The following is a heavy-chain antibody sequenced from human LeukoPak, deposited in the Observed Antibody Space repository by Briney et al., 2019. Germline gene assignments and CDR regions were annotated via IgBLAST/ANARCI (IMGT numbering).Heavy chain of an antibody. CDR1: GGSISSSSYY. D-gene: IGHD1-14*01. CDR3: ARHSRTVRPNWFDP. CDR2: IYYSGST. Sequence: SETLSLTCTVSGGSISSSSYYWGWIRQPPGKGLEWIGSIYYSGSTYYNPSLKSRVTISVDTSKNQFSLKLSSVTAADTAVYYCARHSRTVRPNWFDPWGQGTLVTVSS. J-gene: IGHJ5*02. V-gene: IGHV4-39*01.